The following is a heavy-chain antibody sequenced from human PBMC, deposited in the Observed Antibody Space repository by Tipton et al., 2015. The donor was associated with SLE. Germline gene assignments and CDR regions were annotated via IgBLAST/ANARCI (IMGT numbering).Heavy chain of an antibody. Sequence: SLRLSCAASGFTFSAYGMHWVRQAPGKGLEWVATIRYDGNKKYYADSVEGRFTISRDNSHDTLYLHLNSLRAEDTAVYFCARVPRPDSSGSPLGYWGQETLVTVSS. CDR1: GFTFSAYG. V-gene: IGHV3-30*02. CDR2: IRYDGNKK. D-gene: IGHD3-22*01. J-gene: IGHJ4*02. CDR3: ARVPRPDSSGSPLGY.